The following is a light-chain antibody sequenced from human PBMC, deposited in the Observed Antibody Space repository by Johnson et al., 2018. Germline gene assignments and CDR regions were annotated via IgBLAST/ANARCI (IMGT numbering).Light chain of an antibody. CDR1: SSNIGNNY. J-gene: IGLJ1*01. CDR3: GTWDSSLSAGNG. Sequence: QSVLTQPPSVSAAPGQKVTISCSGSSSNIGNNYVSWYQQLPGTAPKLLIYENNKRPSGIPDRFSGSKSGTSATLGITGLQTGDEADYYCGTWDSSLSAGNGFGTGTKGTDL. V-gene: IGLV1-51*02. CDR2: ENN.